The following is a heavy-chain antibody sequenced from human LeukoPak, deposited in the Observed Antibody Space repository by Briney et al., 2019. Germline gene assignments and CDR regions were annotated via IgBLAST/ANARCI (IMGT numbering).Heavy chain of an antibody. CDR2: MYTGGST. J-gene: IGHJ4*02. Sequence: GGSLRLSCAASGFTISTNYMSWVRQAPGKGLEWVSVMYTGGSTYYADSVKGRFTISRDNSKNTLYLQMNSLRAEDTALYYCARAPFYYDSSGYPYFDGWGQGTLVIVSS. V-gene: IGHV3-53*01. D-gene: IGHD3-22*01. CDR3: ARAPFYYDSSGYPYFDG. CDR1: GFTISTNY.